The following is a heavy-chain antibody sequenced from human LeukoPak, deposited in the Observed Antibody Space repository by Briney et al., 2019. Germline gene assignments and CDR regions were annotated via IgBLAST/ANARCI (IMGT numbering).Heavy chain of an antibody. CDR2: IRSKPSSYTT. J-gene: IGHJ3*02. V-gene: IGHV3-73*01. D-gene: IGHD5-24*01. CDR1: GFDFSGFY. CDR3: TRLGDGYNSGAFDI. Sequence: HAGGSLRLSCAASGFDFSGFYMHWVRQASGRGLEWVGLIRSKPSSYTTVYAASVKGRFTISRDDSKNTAYLQMNSLKTEDTAVYYCTRLGDGYNSGAFDIWGQGTMVTVSS.